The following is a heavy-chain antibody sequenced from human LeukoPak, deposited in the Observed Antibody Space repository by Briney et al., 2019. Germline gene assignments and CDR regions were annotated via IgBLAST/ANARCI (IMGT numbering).Heavy chain of an antibody. Sequence: GGSLRLSCAASGFTFSSYWMSWVRQAPGKGLEWVANMKQDGSEKYHVDSVKGRFSISRNNAKNSLYLQMNSLRAEGTAVYYCAKGTGNYYYYGMDVWGQGTTVTVSS. D-gene: IGHD1-14*01. J-gene: IGHJ6*02. CDR2: MKQDGSEK. CDR1: GFTFSSYW. V-gene: IGHV3-7*03. CDR3: AKGTGNYYYYGMDV.